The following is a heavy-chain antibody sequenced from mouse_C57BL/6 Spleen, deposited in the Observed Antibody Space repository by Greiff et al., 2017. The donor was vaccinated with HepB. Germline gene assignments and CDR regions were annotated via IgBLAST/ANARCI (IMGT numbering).Heavy chain of an antibody. V-gene: IGHV1-22*01. CDR2: INPNNGGT. Sequence: EVQLQESGPELVKPGASVKMSCKASGYTFTDYNMHWVKQSHGKSLEWIGYINPNNGGTSYNQKFKGKATLTVNKSSSTAYMELRSLTSEDSAVYYCARGGGPAWFAYWGQGTLVTVSA. CDR3: ARGGGPAWFAY. J-gene: IGHJ3*01. CDR1: GYTFTDYN.